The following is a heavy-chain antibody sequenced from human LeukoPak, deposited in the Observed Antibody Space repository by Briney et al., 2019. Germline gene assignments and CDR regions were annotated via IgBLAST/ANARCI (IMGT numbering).Heavy chain of an antibody. Sequence: SETPSLTCTVSGAPIRTYYWDWIRQAPGQGLEWIGCISDCGTTYYNPSLKSRVTISLDTSKNHFSLKLTSVTAADTAVYFCTKGYYEPFDYWGQGMMVTVSS. CDR1: GAPIRTYY. J-gene: IGHJ4*02. V-gene: IGHV4-59*01. CDR2: ISDCGTT. D-gene: IGHD3-22*01. CDR3: TKGYYEPFDY.